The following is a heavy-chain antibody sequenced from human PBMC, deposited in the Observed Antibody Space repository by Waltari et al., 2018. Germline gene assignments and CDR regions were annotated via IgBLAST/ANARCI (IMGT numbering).Heavy chain of an antibody. D-gene: IGHD3-16*02. CDR2: IYPGDSDT. V-gene: IGHV5-51*01. Sequence: EVQLVQSGAEVKQPGESLTISCKGSAYSLTSYWSGWVRRMPGHGLVWMGIIYPGDSDTRYSPSFEGKVTISADKSVSTADLQWSSLKASDTAMYYCARHFWGSYRDAFDIWGQGTMVTVSS. CDR3: ARHFWGSYRDAFDI. J-gene: IGHJ3*02. CDR1: AYSLTSYW.